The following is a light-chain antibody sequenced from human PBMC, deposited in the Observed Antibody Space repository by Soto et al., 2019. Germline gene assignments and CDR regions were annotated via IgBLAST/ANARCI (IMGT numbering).Light chain of an antibody. Sequence: DFQMTQAPSSLSASVGDRVTITVRPRQDIRAHLAWYLQKRGTVPQLLIQTASPLHSGVTSRLSATGFGTDFTLTINRLQPEDVGVYFCQKCNGAPFTFGPGTTLDVK. J-gene: IGKJ3*01. V-gene: IGKV1-27*01. CDR2: TAS. CDR1: QDIRAH. CDR3: QKCNGAPFT.